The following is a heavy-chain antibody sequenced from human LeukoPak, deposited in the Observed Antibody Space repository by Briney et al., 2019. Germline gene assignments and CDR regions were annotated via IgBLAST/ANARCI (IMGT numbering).Heavy chain of an antibody. D-gene: IGHD1-26*01. Sequence: ASVTVSCTASGYTFTSYGISWVRQAPGQGLEWMGWISAYNGNTNYAQKLQGRVAMTTDTATSTAYMELRSLRSDDTAVYYCAKHSPRELLSAFDYWGQGTLVTVSS. V-gene: IGHV1-18*01. CDR1: GYTFTSYG. CDR3: AKHSPRELLSAFDY. CDR2: ISAYNGNT. J-gene: IGHJ4*02.